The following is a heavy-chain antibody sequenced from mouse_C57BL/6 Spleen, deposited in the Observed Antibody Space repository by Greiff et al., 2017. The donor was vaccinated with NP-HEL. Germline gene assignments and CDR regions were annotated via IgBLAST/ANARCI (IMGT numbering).Heavy chain of an antibody. CDR1: GFTFSDYY. J-gene: IGHJ4*01. Sequence: EVQVVESEGGLVQPGSSMKLSCTASGFTFSDYYMAWVRQVPEKGLEWVANINYDGSSTYYLDSLKSRFIISRDNAKNILYLQMSSLKSEDTATYYCARERVVGYAMDYWGQGTSVTVSS. CDR3: ARERVVGYAMDY. CDR2: INYDGSST. D-gene: IGHD1-1*01. V-gene: IGHV5-16*01.